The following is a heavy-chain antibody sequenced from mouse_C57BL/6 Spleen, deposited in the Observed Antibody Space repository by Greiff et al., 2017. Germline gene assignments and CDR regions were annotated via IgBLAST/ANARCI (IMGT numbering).Heavy chain of an antibody. V-gene: IGHV1-50*01. CDR3: ASKGGYYAFDY. D-gene: IGHD2-3*01. Sequence: VQLQQSGAELVKPGASVKLSCKASGYTFTSYWMQWVKQRPGQGLEWIGGIDPSASYTYYNQKFKGKATLAVDTSSSTAYMQLSSLTSEDSAVYYCASKGGYYAFDYWGQGTTLTVSS. CDR1: GYTFTSYW. CDR2: IDPSASYT. J-gene: IGHJ2*01.